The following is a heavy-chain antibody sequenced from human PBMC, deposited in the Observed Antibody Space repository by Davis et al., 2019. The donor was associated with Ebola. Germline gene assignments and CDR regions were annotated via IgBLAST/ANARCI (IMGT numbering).Heavy chain of an antibody. V-gene: IGHV4-59*01. CDR1: GGSISSYY. Sequence: PSETLSLTCTVSGGSISSYYWGWIRQPPGKGLEWIGYIYYSGSTNYNPSLKSRVTISADTSKNQFSLKLSSVTAADTAVYYCARGPHITGAGSSWGQGTPVTVSS. D-gene: IGHD6-13*01. CDR2: IYYSGST. J-gene: IGHJ5*02. CDR3: ARGPHITGAGSS.